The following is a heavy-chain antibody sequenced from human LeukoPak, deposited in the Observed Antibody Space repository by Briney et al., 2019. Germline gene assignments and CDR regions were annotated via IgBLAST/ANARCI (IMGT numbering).Heavy chain of an antibody. V-gene: IGHV3-48*02. CDR1: GFTFSAYS. J-gene: IGHJ3*02. D-gene: IGHD3-16*01. CDR2: IGATDGSK. Sequence: QPGGSLRLSCAASGFTFSAYSMNWVRQAPGKGLEWVSYIGATDGSKYYAHSVKGRFSISRDNPKNSLYLQMNSLRDEDTAVYYSARDHNWAFDIWGQGTMVTVSS. CDR3: ARDHNWAFDI.